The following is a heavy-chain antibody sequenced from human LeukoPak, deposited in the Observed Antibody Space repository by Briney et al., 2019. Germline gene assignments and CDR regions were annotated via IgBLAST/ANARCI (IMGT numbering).Heavy chain of an antibody. Sequence: AAVKVSCKASGGTFSSYAISWVREGPGQGREWMGGIIPIFGTANYAQKLQGRVTITADKSTSTAYMELSSLRSEDTAVYYCARGAMPYSSGSHGIFDYWGQGTLVTVSS. CDR2: IIPIFGTA. CDR1: GGTFSSYA. J-gene: IGHJ4*02. D-gene: IGHD6-19*01. V-gene: IGHV1-69*06. CDR3: ARGAMPYSSGSHGIFDY.